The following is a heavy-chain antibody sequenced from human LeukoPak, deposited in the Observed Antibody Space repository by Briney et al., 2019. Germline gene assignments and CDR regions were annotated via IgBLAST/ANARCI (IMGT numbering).Heavy chain of an antibody. CDR3: AIIVATIGPFDY. J-gene: IGHJ4*02. V-gene: IGHV1-2*02. CDR1: GYTFTGYY. Sequence: AASVKVSCKASGYTFTGYYMHWVRQAPGQGLEWMGWINPNSGGTNYAQKFQGRVTMTRDTSISTAYMELSRLRSDDTAVYYCAIIVATIGPFDYWGLGTLVTVSS. D-gene: IGHD5-12*01. CDR2: INPNSGGT.